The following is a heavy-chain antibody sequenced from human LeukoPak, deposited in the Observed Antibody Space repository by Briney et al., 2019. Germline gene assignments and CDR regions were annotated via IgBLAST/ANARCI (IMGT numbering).Heavy chain of an antibody. J-gene: IGHJ4*02. Sequence: GGSLRLSCAASGFTFSSYAMHWVRQAPGKGLEWVAVISYDGSNKYYADSVKGRFTISRDNSKNTLHLQMNSLRAEDTAVYYCARVGRRGYYDSSGDYDYWGQGTLVTVSS. D-gene: IGHD3-22*01. CDR1: GFTFSSYA. CDR3: ARVGRRGYYDSSGDYDY. CDR2: ISYDGSNK. V-gene: IGHV3-30-3*01.